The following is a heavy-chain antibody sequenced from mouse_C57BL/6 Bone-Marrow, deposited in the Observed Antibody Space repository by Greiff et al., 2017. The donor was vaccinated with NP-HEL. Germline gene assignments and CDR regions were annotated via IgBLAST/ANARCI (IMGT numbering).Heavy chain of an antibody. CDR2: IHPNGGST. Sequence: QVQLQQPGAELVKPGASVKLSCKASGYTFTSYWMHWVKQRPGQGLEWIGMIHPNGGSTNYNEKFKSKATLTVDKSSSTAYMQLSSLTYEDSAVYYCAREGYPYFDYWGQGTTLTVSS. V-gene: IGHV1-64*01. CDR3: AREGYPYFDY. J-gene: IGHJ2*01. D-gene: IGHD3-1*01. CDR1: GYTFTSYW.